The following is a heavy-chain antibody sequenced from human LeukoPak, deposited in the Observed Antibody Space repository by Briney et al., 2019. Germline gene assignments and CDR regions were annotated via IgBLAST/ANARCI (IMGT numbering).Heavy chain of an antibody. J-gene: IGHJ6*03. Sequence: GGSLRLSCAASGFSFSSYAMSWVRQAPGKGLEWVSSISSSSSYIYYADSVKGRFTISRDNAKNSLYLQMNSLRAEDTAVYYCARTGELYYYYMDVWGKGTTVTVSS. CDR3: ARTGELYYYYMDV. V-gene: IGHV3-21*01. CDR2: ISSSSSYI. CDR1: GFSFSSYA. D-gene: IGHD3-10*01.